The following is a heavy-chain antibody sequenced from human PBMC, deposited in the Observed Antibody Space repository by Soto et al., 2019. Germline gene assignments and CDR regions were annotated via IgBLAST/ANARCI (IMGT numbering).Heavy chain of an antibody. J-gene: IGHJ4*02. V-gene: IGHV4-39*01. CDR2: IYYSGST. CDR3: ARRVGVYYDILTGLFDY. CDR1: SGSISSSSYY. Sequence: SETLSLTCTVSSGSISSSSYYWGWIRQPPGKGLEWIGSIYYSGSTYYNPSLKSRVTISVDTSKNQFSLKLSSVTAADTAVYYCARRVGVYYDILTGLFDYWGQGTLVTVSS. D-gene: IGHD3-9*01.